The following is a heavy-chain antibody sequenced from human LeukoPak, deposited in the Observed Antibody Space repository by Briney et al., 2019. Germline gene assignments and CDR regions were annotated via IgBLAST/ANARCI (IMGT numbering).Heavy chain of an antibody. J-gene: IGHJ6*02. CDR1: GYTFTNYD. CDR3: ARGPVSTHGMDV. CDR2: RNPNSGRT. Sequence: ASVKVSCKASGYTFTNYDINWGRQAPGQGLEGMGWRNPNSGRTGFAQKFQGRLTMTADTSISTAYMELSSLTSDDTAVYYCARGPVSTHGMDVWGQGTTVTVSS. V-gene: IGHV1-8*01. D-gene: IGHD6-13*01.